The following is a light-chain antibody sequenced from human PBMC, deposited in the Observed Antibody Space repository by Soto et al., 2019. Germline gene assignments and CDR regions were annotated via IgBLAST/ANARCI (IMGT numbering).Light chain of an antibody. J-gene: IGKJ2*02. V-gene: IGKV3D-15*01. CDR3: QQYNNWPPGN. CDR1: QSVSAN. Sequence: EIVMTQAQATLSVSPGERATLSCRASQSVSANLAWYQQKPGQAPRLLIYGPSTRATGIPARFSGSGSGTEFTLTISSLQSEDFAVYYCQQYNNWPPGNFGQGTKLEI. CDR2: GPS.